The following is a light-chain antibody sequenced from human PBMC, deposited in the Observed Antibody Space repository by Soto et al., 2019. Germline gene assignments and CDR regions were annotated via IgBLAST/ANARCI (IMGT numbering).Light chain of an antibody. J-gene: IGKJ4*01. CDR1: QSIRIY. CDR3: QRSYRTPT. CDR2: AAS. V-gene: IGKV1-39*01. Sequence: DIQMTQSPSSLSASVGDRVIITCRASQSIRIYLNWYQKKPGKAPKLLTYAASNLQSVVPSRFGGSGSGTDFTFTITSLQPEYFATYYWQRSYRTPTFGGGTKLES.